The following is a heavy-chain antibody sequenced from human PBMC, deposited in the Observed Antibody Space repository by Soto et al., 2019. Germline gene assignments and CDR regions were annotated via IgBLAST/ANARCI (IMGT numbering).Heavy chain of an antibody. D-gene: IGHD5-18*01. Sequence: QVQLQQSGPGLVKPSQTLSLTCAISGDSVSTNGVAWNWIRQSPSRGLEWLGRTYYRSKWYNDYALPLKSRMTINPDTSKNQFSLQLNSVTPEDTAVYYWARGKNSAFDYWGQGTLVTVSS. CDR3: ARGKNSAFDY. CDR1: GDSVSTNGVA. CDR2: TYYRSKWYN. V-gene: IGHV6-1*01. J-gene: IGHJ4*02.